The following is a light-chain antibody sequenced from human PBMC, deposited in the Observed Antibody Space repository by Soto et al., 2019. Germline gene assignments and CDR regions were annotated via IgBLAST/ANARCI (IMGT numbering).Light chain of an antibody. CDR1: QNIYNS. V-gene: IGKV1-39*01. CDR3: QESRSALWGT. Sequence: DIQMTQSPSSLSASLGDRVTITCRTSQNIYNSLNWYQQKAGRAPAVLIYGASNLQGGVPLRFSGSGAGTDFTLPISGLQPEDSATYYCQESRSALWGTCGQGTKVEVK. CDR2: GAS. J-gene: IGKJ1*01.